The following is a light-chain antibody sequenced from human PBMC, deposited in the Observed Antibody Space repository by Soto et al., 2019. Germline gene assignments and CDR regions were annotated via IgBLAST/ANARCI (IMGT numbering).Light chain of an antibody. CDR1: SSDVGGFNY. Sequence: QSVLTQPASVSGSPGQSITISCTGTSSDVGGFNYVSWYQQYPGKAPKLIIYEVSNRPSGVSSRFSGPKSGNTASLIISGLQAEDEADYYCSSYTTNNSPHVFGAGTKVTVL. J-gene: IGLJ1*01. CDR3: SSYTTNNSPHV. V-gene: IGLV2-14*01. CDR2: EVS.